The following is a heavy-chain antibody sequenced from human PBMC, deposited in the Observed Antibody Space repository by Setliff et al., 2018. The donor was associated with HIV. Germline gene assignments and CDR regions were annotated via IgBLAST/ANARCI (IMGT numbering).Heavy chain of an antibody. CDR2: INVDSGNT. D-gene: IGHD3-10*02. CDR1: GFPFSNYA. Sequence: ASVKVSCKASGFPFSNYAIHWVRQAPGQRLEWMGWINVDSGNTKYLQDLQGRVTITSDTSASVKGRFTIARDDSKKSLYLQMNSLKIEDTAVYYCVRGLGSEFDYWGQGTLVTVSS. J-gene: IGHJ4*02. CDR3: MNSLKIEDTAVYYCVRGLGSEFDY. V-gene: IGHV1-3*03.